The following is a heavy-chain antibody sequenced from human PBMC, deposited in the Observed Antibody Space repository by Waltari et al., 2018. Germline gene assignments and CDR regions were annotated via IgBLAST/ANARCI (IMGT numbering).Heavy chain of an antibody. J-gene: IGHJ5*02. CDR2: ITSGGDHT. Sequence: EVHLSESGGSLIKVGGSLRLSCAASGFTFNTYAMSWVRQAPGKGLQWVSYITSGGDHTYYGDSVKGRFTISRDNSKNTLYLQMSSLRVDDTGVYYCARSPGFGWFDPWGHGTLVTVSS. CDR1: GFTFNTYA. V-gene: IGHV3-23*01. D-gene: IGHD1-1*01. CDR3: ARSPGFGWFDP.